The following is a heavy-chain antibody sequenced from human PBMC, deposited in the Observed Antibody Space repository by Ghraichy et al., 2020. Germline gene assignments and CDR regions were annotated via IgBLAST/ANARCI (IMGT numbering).Heavy chain of an antibody. CDR3: ARGYTVVRFFYYDGMDV. V-gene: IGHV3-48*01. CDR1: GFTFSSYS. D-gene: IGHD4-23*01. Sequence: GESLNISCVGSGFTFSSYSMNWVRQSPGKGLEWVSYITSSSRTVSYADSVKGRFTISRDNAQNSLYLQMNSLRVEDTAVYYCARGYTVVRFFYYDGMDVWGQGTTVTVSS. CDR2: ITSSSRTV. J-gene: IGHJ6*02.